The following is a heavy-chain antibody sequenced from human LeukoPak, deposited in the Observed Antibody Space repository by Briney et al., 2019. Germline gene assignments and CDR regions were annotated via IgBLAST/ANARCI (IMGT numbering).Heavy chain of an antibody. V-gene: IGHV1-2*02. CDR3: ARDKPEDPYYYDSSGYYNFGY. Sequence: GASVTVSCKASGYTFTGYYMHWVRPAPGQGLEWMGWINPNSGGTNYAQKFQGRVTMTRDTSISTAYMELSRLRSDDTAVYYCARDKPEDPYYYDSSGYYNFGYWGQGTLVTVSS. D-gene: IGHD3-22*01. CDR2: INPNSGGT. J-gene: IGHJ4*02. CDR1: GYTFTGYY.